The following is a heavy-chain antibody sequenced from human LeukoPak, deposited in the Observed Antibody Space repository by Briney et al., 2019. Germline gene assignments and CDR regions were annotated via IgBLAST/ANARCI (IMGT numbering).Heavy chain of an antibody. D-gene: IGHD6-13*01. CDR2: ISAYNGDT. CDR3: ARDHSSSCQLLGY. Sequence: ASVKVSCKASGYTFTTYGFTWVRQAPRQGLEWMGWISAYNGDTNYAQKFQGRITMTTDTSTNTANLELRSLRSDDTAVYYCARDHSSSCQLLGYWGQGTLVTISS. J-gene: IGHJ4*02. CDR1: GYTFTTYG. V-gene: IGHV1-18*01.